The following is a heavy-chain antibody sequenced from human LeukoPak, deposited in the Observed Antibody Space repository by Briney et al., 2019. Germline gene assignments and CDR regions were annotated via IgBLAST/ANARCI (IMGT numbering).Heavy chain of an antibody. CDR1: GFTFSSYG. CDR2: ISYDGSNK. D-gene: IGHD3-3*01. Sequence: GGSLRLSCAASGFTFSSYGMHWVRQAPGKGLEWVAVISYDGSNKYYADSVKGRFTIPRDNSKNTLYLQMNSLRAEDTAVYYCAKGAFWSGYPFDYWGQGTLVTVSS. V-gene: IGHV3-30*18. CDR3: AKGAFWSGYPFDY. J-gene: IGHJ4*02.